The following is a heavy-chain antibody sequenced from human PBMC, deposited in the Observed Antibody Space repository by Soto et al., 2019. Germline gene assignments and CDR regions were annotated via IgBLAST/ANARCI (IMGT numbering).Heavy chain of an antibody. Sequence: GGSLRLSCAASGFTFSTCSMNWVRQAPGKGLEWVSYISSSGSTIYYADSVKGRFTISRDNAKNSLYLRMNSLRDEDTAVYYCAREVVHWNDYSNWFVSWGQGTLVTVSS. CDR3: AREVVHWNDYSNWFVS. D-gene: IGHD1-1*01. V-gene: IGHV3-48*02. J-gene: IGHJ5*01. CDR1: GFTFSTCS. CDR2: ISSSGSTI.